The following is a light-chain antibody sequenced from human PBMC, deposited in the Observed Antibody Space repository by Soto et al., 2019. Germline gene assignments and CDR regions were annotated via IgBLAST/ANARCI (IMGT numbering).Light chain of an antibody. CDR2: GAS. J-gene: IGKJ2*01. CDR3: QQYNNWPPYT. CDR1: QSVSSY. Sequence: VMTQSPATRSVSPGERATLSCRASQSVSSYLAWYQQKPGQAPRLLIYGASTRATGIPARFSGSGSGTEFTLTISSLQSEDFAVYYCQQYNNWPPYTFGPGTKLEIK. V-gene: IGKV3-15*01.